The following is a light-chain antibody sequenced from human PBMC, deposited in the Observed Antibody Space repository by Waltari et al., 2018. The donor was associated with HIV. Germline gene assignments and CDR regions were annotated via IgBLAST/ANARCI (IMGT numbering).Light chain of an antibody. CDR3: QQYDSSPLT. CDR2: AAS. Sequence: DIVLTPSPGTLSLSPGERATLSCRASQSVTINYLAWYQQKPRQAPRLLIFAASSRATVIPDRISGSGSGTDFSLTISRLEPEDFAVYYCQQYDSSPLTFGGGTKVEIK. CDR1: QSVTINY. V-gene: IGKV3-20*01. J-gene: IGKJ4*01.